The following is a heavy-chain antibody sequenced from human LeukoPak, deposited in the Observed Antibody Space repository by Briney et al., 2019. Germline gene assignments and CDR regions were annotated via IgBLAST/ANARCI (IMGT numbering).Heavy chain of an antibody. J-gene: IGHJ4*02. CDR2: IYHSGST. Sequence: PSETLSLTCTVSGYSISSGYYWGWIRQPPGKGLEWIGSIYHSGSTNYNPSLKSRVTISVDTSKNQFSLKLSSVTAADTAVYYCARGYGGYWGQGTLVTVSS. D-gene: IGHD4-17*01. CDR3: ARGYGGY. V-gene: IGHV4-38-2*02. CDR1: GYSISSGYY.